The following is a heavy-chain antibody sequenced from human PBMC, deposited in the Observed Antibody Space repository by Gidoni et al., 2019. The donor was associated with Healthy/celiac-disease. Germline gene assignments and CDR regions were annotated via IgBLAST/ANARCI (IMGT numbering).Heavy chain of an antibody. CDR2: INHSGST. D-gene: IGHD6-13*01. CDR3: ARGGNIAGLKWFDP. J-gene: IGHJ5*02. Sequence: QVQLQQWGAGLFKPSETLSLTCAVYGWSFSGYYWSWIRQPPGKGLEWIGEINHSGSTNYNPSLKSRVTISVDTSKNQFSLKLSSVTAADTAVYYCARGGNIAGLKWFDPWGQGTLVTVSS. V-gene: IGHV4-34*01. CDR1: GWSFSGYY.